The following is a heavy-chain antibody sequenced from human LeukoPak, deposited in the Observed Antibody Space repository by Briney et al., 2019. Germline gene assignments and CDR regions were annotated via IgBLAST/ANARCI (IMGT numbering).Heavy chain of an antibody. V-gene: IGHV5-51*01. D-gene: IGHD3-16*01. CDR3: ARLSGGEFDF. CDR2: IYPGYSET. J-gene: IGHJ4*02. Sequence: GESLKISCNIGGYGFTTYWIGWVRLMSGEGLEWMVIIYPGYSETIHSPSFQGQVTMSVDKSISTAYLQWSSLKSSDNALYYCARLSGGEFDFWGQGTLVTVSS. CDR1: GYGFTTYW.